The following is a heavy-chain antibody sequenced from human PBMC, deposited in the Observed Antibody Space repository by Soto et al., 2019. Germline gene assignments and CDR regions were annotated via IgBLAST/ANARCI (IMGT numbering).Heavy chain of an antibody. D-gene: IGHD6-13*01. CDR2: IDTSGHST. CDR1: GFVFTNFW. CDR3: AKDSWYFDL. J-gene: IGHJ4*02. V-gene: IGHV3-74*01. Sequence: PGGSLRLSCEASGFVFTNFWMHWVRHVPGKGLVWVARIDTSGHSTNYAESVKGRFTISRDNAKNTVSLQMNSLRVEDTGVYYCAKDSWYFDLWSQGSQVTVPS.